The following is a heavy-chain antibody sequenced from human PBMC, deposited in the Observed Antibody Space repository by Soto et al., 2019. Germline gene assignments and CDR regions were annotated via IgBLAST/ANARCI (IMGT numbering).Heavy chain of an antibody. CDR1: GLTVSSNY. J-gene: IGHJ6*02. Sequence: GGSLRLSCAASGLTVSSNYMSWVRQAPGKGLEWVSVIYSGGTTYYADSVKGRFTISRDNSKNTLYLQMNSLRAEDTAVYYCARDGNRYGMDVWGQGTTVTVSS. CDR2: IYSGGTT. CDR3: ARDGNRYGMDV. V-gene: IGHV3-53*01.